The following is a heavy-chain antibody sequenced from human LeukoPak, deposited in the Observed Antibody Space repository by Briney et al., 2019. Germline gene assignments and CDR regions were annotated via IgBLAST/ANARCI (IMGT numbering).Heavy chain of an antibody. CDR3: ARHLITMIGVDY. CDR2: IYYSGST. Sequence: SETLSLTCTVSGGSISSSSYYWGWIRQPPGKGLEWIGSIYYSGSTYYNPPLKSRVTISVDTSKNQFSLKLSSVTAADTAVYYCARHLITMIGVDYWGQGTLVTVSS. J-gene: IGHJ4*02. D-gene: IGHD3-22*01. V-gene: IGHV4-39*01. CDR1: GGSISSSSYY.